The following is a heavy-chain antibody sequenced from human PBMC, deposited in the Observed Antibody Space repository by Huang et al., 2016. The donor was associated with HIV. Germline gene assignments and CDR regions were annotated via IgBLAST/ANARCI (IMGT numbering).Heavy chain of an antibody. V-gene: IGHV1-69*13. D-gene: IGHD5-18*01. CDR3: ARTAYSYGFRQGYNWFDP. CDR1: GGTFSSYA. J-gene: IGHJ5*02. Sequence: QVLLVQSGAEVRKPGSSVKVSCTAFGGTFSSYAISWVRQAPGQGLEWMGGIIPIFGTANYTQKCQGRVTITVDESTNTGYMELTRLTSEDTAVYYCARTAYSYGFRQGYNWFDPWGQGTPVTVSS. CDR2: IIPIFGTA.